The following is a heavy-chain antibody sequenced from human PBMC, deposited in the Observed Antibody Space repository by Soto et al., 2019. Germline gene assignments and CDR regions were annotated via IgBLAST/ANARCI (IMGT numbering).Heavy chain of an antibody. CDR2: IYFGGST. Sequence: QLQLQESGPGLVKPSETLSLTCIVSGGSISGSSYYWGGIRQPPGKGLEWVWSIYFGGSTYYSPSLKSRVTISVDTSKNQCSLKLSSVTAADTAIYYCARPVYCSGSSCPFEYWGQGILVTVSS. D-gene: IGHD2-15*01. J-gene: IGHJ4*02. CDR3: ARPVYCSGSSCPFEY. CDR1: GGSISGSSYY. V-gene: IGHV4-39*01.